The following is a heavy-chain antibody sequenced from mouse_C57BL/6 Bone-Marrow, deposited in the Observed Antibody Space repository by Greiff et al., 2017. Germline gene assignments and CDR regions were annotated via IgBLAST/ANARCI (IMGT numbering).Heavy chain of an antibody. CDR3: AREDGYSPAWFAY. Sequence: DVKLQDSGPGLVKPSQSLSLTCSVTGYSITSGYYWNWIRQFPGNKLEWMGYISYDGSNNYNPSLKNRISITRDTSKNQFFLKLNSVTTEDTATYYCAREDGYSPAWFAYWGQGTLVTVSA. D-gene: IGHD2-3*01. J-gene: IGHJ3*01. CDR1: GYSITSGYY. CDR2: ISYDGSN. V-gene: IGHV3-6*01.